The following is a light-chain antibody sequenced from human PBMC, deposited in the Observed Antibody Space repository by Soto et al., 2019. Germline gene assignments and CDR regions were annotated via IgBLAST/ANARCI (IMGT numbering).Light chain of an antibody. J-gene: IGLJ1*01. Sequence: QSPLAQPASVSGSPGQSVTISCTGTSSDVGGYDYVSWYQQHPGTAPKLMLYGVNNRPSGVSNRFSGSKSGNTASLIISGLQTEDEADYYCSAYTTTSTLIFGTGTKVTVL. CDR1: SSDVGGYDY. CDR3: SAYTTTSTLI. V-gene: IGLV2-14*01. CDR2: GVN.